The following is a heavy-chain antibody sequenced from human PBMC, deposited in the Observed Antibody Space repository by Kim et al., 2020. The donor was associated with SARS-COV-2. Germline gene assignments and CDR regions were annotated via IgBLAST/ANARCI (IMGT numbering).Heavy chain of an antibody. D-gene: IGHD4-4*01. CDR3: ARIAPSNYDP. J-gene: IGHJ5*02. Sequence: GGSLRLSCTASGFTFSSYWMHWVRQAPGKGLEWVSRINTDGSRTTYADSVKGRITISRDNVKNTLYLQMNSLRAEDTAVYYCARIAPSNYDPWGQGTLVTVSS. CDR1: GFTFSSYW. CDR2: INTDGSRT. V-gene: IGHV3-74*01.